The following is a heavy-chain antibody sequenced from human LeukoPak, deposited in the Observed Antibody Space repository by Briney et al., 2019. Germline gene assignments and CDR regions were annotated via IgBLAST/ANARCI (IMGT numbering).Heavy chain of an antibody. CDR1: GGSISSGGYS. CDR2: IYYSGST. CDR3: ARVYYSNSYDYWYFDL. Sequence: SETLSLTCAVSGGSISSGGYSWSWIRQPPGKGLEWIGYIYYSGSTYYNPSLKSRVTISVDTSKNQFSLKLSSVTAADTAVYYCARVYYSNSYDYWYFDLWGRGTLVTVSS. V-gene: IGHV4-30-4*07. D-gene: IGHD6-13*01. J-gene: IGHJ2*01.